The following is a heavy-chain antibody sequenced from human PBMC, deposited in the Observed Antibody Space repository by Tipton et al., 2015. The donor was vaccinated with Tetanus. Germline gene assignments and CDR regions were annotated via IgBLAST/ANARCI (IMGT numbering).Heavy chain of an antibody. J-gene: IGHJ4*02. Sequence: GLVKPSGTLSLTCAVSGASMSSSHWWTWVRQPPGKGLEWIGEISHRGDTSYNPSLKSRVTMSVDRAKTQFSLELRSVTAADTAVYYCARFDTDYLTFDKWGQGILVTVSS. CDR3: ARFDTDYLTFDK. V-gene: IGHV4-4*02. CDR2: ISHRGDT. D-gene: IGHD4-11*01. CDR1: GASMSSSHW.